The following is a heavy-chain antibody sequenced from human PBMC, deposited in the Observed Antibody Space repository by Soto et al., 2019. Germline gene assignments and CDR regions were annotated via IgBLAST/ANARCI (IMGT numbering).Heavy chain of an antibody. J-gene: IGHJ4*02. CDR3: GRVDYDFWSGYYTGITD. CDR2: INHSGST. CDR1: GGSFSGYY. V-gene: IGHV4-34*01. D-gene: IGHD3-3*01. Sequence: QVQLQQWGAGLLKPSETLSLTCAVYGGSFSGYYWSWIRQPPGKGLEWIGDINHSGSTNYNPSLKSRVTISVDTSKTQFSLKLSSVTAADTAVYYCGRVDYDFWSGYYTGITDWGQGTLVTVSS.